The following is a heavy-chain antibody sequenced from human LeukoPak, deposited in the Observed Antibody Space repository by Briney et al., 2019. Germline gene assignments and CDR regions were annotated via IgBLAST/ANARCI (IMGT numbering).Heavy chain of an antibody. CDR3: ASPRGTYIDY. Sequence: PSETLSLTCAVSGYSISTGYFWGWIRQSPGQGLEWIGSIFHTGSTSYNPSFKRRATLSVDTSKNEFSLKLTSVNATDTAIHYCASPRGTYIDYWGQGILVTVSS. V-gene: IGHV4-38-2*01. D-gene: IGHD3-16*01. J-gene: IGHJ4*02. CDR2: IFHTGST. CDR1: GYSISTGYF.